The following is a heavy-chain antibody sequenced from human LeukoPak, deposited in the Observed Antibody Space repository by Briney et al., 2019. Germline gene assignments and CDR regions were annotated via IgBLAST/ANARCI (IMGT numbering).Heavy chain of an antibody. CDR2: INSDGSWT. Sequence: PAGGSLRLSCAASGNYWMHWVRQAPGKGLVWVSHINSDGSWTSYADSVKGRFTISKDNAKNTVYLQMNSLRAEDTAVYYCARNEYSSSGSGQVDVWGQGTTVTVSS. CDR3: ARNEYSSSGSGQVDV. CDR1: GNYW. V-gene: IGHV3-74*01. J-gene: IGHJ6*02. D-gene: IGHD5-18*01.